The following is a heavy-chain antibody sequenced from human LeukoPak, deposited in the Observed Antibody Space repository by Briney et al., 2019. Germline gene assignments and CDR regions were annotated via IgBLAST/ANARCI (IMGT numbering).Heavy chain of an antibody. CDR3: ARVGYCTNGVCYTNYYYYGMDV. J-gene: IGHJ6*02. Sequence: ASVKVSCKASGYTFTSYGISWVRQAPGQGLEWMGWISAYNGNTNYAQKLQGRVTMTTDTSTSTAYIELRSLRSDDTAVYYCARVGYCTNGVCYTNYYYYGMDVWGQGTTVTVSS. V-gene: IGHV1-18*01. CDR1: GYTFTSYG. CDR2: ISAYNGNT. D-gene: IGHD2-8*01.